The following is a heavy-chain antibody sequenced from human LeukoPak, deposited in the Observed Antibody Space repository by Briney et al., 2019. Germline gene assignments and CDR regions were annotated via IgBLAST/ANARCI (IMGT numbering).Heavy chain of an antibody. Sequence: ASVKVSCKASGYTFTSYGISWVRQAPGQGLEWMGWISAYNGNTNYAQKLQGRVTMTTDTSTSTAYMEPRSLRSDDTAVYYCARDYSSGWPFDYWGQGTLVTVSS. D-gene: IGHD6-19*01. CDR1: GYTFTSYG. J-gene: IGHJ4*02. CDR3: ARDYSSGWPFDY. V-gene: IGHV1-18*01. CDR2: ISAYNGNT.